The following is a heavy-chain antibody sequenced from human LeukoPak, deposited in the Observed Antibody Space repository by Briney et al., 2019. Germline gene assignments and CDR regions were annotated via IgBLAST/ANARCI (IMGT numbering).Heavy chain of an antibody. V-gene: IGHV3-66*02. CDR2: IYSGGST. Sequence: GGSLRLSCAASGFTVSSNYMNWVRQAPGKGLEWVSVIYSGGSTYYADSVKGRFTISRDNSKNTLYLQMNSLRAEDTAVYYCARDPYCSSTSCYGGYYYGMDVWGQGTTVTVSS. CDR3: ARDPYCSSTSCYGGYYYGMDV. CDR1: GFTVSSNY. D-gene: IGHD2-2*01. J-gene: IGHJ6*02.